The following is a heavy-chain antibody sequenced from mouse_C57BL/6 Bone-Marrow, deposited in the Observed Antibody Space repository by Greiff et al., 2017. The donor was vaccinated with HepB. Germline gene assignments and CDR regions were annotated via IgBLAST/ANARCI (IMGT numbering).Heavy chain of an antibody. Sequence: VKLVESGPGLVQPSQSLSITCTVSGFSLTSYGVHWVRQSPGKGLEWLGVIWRGGSTDYNAAFMSRLSITKDNSKSQVFFKMNSLQADDTAIYYCAKEGVGVLYYFDYWGQGTTLTVSS. CDR1: GFSLTSYG. CDR3: AKEGVGVLYYFDY. D-gene: IGHD1-3*01. CDR2: IWRGGST. J-gene: IGHJ2*01. V-gene: IGHV2-5*01.